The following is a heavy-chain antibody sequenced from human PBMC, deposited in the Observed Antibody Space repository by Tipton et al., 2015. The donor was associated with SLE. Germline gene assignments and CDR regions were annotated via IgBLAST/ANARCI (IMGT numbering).Heavy chain of an antibody. Sequence: TLSLTCTVSGDSISSYYWTWIRQPPGKGLEWKGYVEYSGTTSNNPSLKSRVTISLDTSKNQFSLKLKSVTAADTAVYDCARGVYAMDVWGQGTTVTVPS. CDR2: VEYSGTT. V-gene: IGHV4-59*01. CDR3: ARGVYAMDV. J-gene: IGHJ6*02. CDR1: GDSISSYY.